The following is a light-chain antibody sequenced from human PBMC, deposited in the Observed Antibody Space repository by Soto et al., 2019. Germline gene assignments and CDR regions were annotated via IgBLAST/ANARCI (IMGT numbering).Light chain of an antibody. Sequence: QPVLTQPASVSGSPGQSITISCTGTSSDDGGYNYVSWYQQHPGKAPKLMIYEVSNRPSGVSNRFSGSKSGNTASLTISGLQAEDEADYYCSSYTSSSVVFGGGTKLTVL. V-gene: IGLV2-14*01. J-gene: IGLJ2*01. CDR3: SSYTSSSVV. CDR1: SSDDGGYNY. CDR2: EVS.